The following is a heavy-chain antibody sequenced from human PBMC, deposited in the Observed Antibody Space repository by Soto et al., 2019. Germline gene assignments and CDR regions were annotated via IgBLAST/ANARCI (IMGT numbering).Heavy chain of an antibody. CDR2: IKSKTDGGTT. Sequence: GGSLRLSCAASGFTFSNAWMSWVRQAPGKGLEWVGRIKSKTDGGTTDYAAPVKGRFTISRDDSKNTLYLQMNSLKTEDTAVYYCTTDYLEVVAANPYFQHWGQGTLVTVSS. V-gene: IGHV3-15*01. CDR3: TTDYLEVVAANPYFQH. J-gene: IGHJ1*01. CDR1: GFTFSNAW. D-gene: IGHD2-15*01.